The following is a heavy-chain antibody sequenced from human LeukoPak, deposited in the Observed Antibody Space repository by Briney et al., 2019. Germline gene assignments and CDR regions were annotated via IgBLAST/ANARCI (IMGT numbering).Heavy chain of an antibody. V-gene: IGHV4-39*07. Sequence: SETLSLTCTVSGGSISSSSHYWGWIRQPPEKGLEWIGSIYYSGSTYYNPSLKSRVTISVDTSKNQFSLKVSSVTAADTAVYHCARVAEQLVLYYYYYYMDVWGKGTTVTVSS. J-gene: IGHJ6*03. CDR3: ARVAEQLVLYYYYYYMDV. CDR1: GGSISSSSHY. D-gene: IGHD6-6*01. CDR2: IYYSGST.